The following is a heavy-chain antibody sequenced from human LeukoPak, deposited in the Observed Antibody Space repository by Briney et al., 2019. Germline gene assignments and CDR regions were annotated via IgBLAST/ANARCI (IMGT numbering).Heavy chain of an antibody. Sequence: SETLSLTCTVSGGSISSGGYYWSWIRQPPGKGLEWIGEINHSGSTNYNPSLKSRVTISVDTSKNQFSLKLSSVTAADTAVYYCARRSRGGGVIVIDYWGQGTLVTASS. CDR2: INHSGST. CDR3: ARRSRGGGVIVIDY. V-gene: IGHV4-39*07. CDR1: GGSISSGGYY. D-gene: IGHD3-16*02. J-gene: IGHJ4*02.